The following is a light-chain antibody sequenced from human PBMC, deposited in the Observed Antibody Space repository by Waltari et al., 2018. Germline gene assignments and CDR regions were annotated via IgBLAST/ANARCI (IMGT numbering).Light chain of an antibody. CDR3: GTWDSSLNGGV. Sequence: QSVLTQPPSVSAAPGQKVTISCSGSSSNIGTSYVSWYQQLPGTAPKLLVYENDKGPSGIPYRFSGSKSGTSATLGITGLQTGDEADYYCGTWDSSLNGGVFGGGTILTVL. CDR1: SSNIGTSY. CDR2: END. J-gene: IGLJ2*01. V-gene: IGLV1-51*02.